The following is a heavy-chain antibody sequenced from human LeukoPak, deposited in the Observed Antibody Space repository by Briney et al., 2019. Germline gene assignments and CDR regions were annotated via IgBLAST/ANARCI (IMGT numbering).Heavy chain of an antibody. V-gene: IGHV3-7*04. CDR3: ARVIGVAGVPTQTD. CDR1: GFTFSSYW. Sequence: GGSLRLSCAASGFTFSSYWMSWVRQAPGKGLEWVANIKQDGSEKYYVDSVKGRFTISRDNAKNSLYLQMNSLRAEDTAVYHCARVIGVAGVPTQTDWGQGTLVTVSS. CDR2: IKQDGSEK. D-gene: IGHD6-19*01. J-gene: IGHJ4*02.